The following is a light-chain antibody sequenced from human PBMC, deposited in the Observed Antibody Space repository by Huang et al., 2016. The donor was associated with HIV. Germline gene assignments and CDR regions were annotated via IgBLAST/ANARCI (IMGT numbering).Light chain of an antibody. J-gene: IGKJ4*01. Sequence: IQLTQSPSSLYVSVGDRVTITCRASQGITNYLAWDQQKPGKAPKLLIFATSTLQSGVPSRCSGSGSGADFTLSSASLQPEDSATYYWQQLNTYPLTFGGGTKVEI. CDR1: QGITNY. CDR3: QQLNTYPLT. CDR2: ATS. V-gene: IGKV1-9*01.